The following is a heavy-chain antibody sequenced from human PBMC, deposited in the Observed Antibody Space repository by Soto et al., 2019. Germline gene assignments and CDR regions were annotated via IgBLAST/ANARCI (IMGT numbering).Heavy chain of an antibody. J-gene: IGHJ4*02. Sequence: QVQLVESGGGVVQPGRPLRLSCAVSGFTFSSYGMNWVRQAPGKGLEWVAAIYYDGSNEYYADSVRGRFTISRDNFKNTLYLHMNSLRAEDTAVYYCARDSKDDSSGYYAGFDYWGQGTLVTVSS. CDR2: IYYDGSNE. CDR1: GFTFSSYG. V-gene: IGHV3-33*01. D-gene: IGHD3-22*01. CDR3: ARDSKDDSSGYYAGFDY.